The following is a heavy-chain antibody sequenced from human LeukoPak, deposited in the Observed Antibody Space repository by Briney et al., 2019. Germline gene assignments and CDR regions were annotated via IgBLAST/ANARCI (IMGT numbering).Heavy chain of an antibody. CDR2: IYYSGST. CDR1: GGSISSHY. CDR3: ARDTRGGGSYYFDY. D-gene: IGHD1-26*01. V-gene: IGHV4-59*11. J-gene: IGHJ4*02. Sequence: SETLSLTCTVSGGSISSHYWSWMRQPPGKGLEWIGYIYYSGSTNYNPSLKSRVTISVDASKIQFSLKLSSVTAADTAVYYCARDTRGGGSYYFDYWGQGTLVTVSS.